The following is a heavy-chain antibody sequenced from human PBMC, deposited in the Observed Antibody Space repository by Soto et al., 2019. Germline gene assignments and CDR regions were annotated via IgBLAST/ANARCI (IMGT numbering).Heavy chain of an antibody. CDR1: GGTFNTYT. CDR3: GFGTWSAETFDI. D-gene: IGHD6-13*01. V-gene: IGHV1-69*02. CDR2: INPFLSIA. J-gene: IGHJ3*02. Sequence: QVHLVQSGAEVKKPGSSVKVSCKASGGTFNTYTLIWVRQAPGQGLEWMGRINPFLSIANSAQKFQDRVTITADKSTSTAYMDLTSLRSDDTAVYYCGFGTWSAETFDIWGQGTMVTVSS.